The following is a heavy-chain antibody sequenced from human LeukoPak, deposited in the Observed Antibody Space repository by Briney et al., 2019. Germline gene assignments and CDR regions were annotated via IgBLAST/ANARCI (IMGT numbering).Heavy chain of an antibody. CDR3: ARVWEPTHFDY. V-gene: IGHV3-21*01. J-gene: IGHJ4*02. CDR1: GFTFSSYA. CDR2: ISSSSSYI. Sequence: GGSLRLSCAASGFTFSSYAMSWVRQAPGKGLEWVSSISSSSSYIYYADSVKGRFTISRDNAKNSLYLQMNSLRAEDTAVYYCARVWEPTHFDYWGQGTLVTVSS. D-gene: IGHD1-14*01.